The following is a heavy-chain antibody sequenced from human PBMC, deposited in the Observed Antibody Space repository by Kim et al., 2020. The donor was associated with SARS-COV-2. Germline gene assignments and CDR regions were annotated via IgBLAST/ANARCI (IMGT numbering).Heavy chain of an antibody. J-gene: IGHJ4*02. CDR1: GDSISSYF. V-gene: IGHV4-59*01. D-gene: IGHD2-21*02. CDR3: ARGGRRCTGDSCSSWLDH. Sequence: SETLSLTCSVSGDSISSYFWSWVRQPPGKGLEWIGYVSYDGRPDNNPSLKSRVTISVDTSKNQLSLRLSSVTAADTAVYYCARGGRRCTGDSCSSWLDHWGQGTLVTVSS. CDR2: VSYDGRP.